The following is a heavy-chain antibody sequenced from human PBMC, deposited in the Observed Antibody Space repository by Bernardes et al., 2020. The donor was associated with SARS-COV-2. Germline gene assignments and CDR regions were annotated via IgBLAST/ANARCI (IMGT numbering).Heavy chain of an antibody. V-gene: IGHV3-53*01. CDR2: LHGDGRT. J-gene: IGHJ4*02. Sequence: GGSLRLSCAASGFIVSSNYMTWVRQAPGKGLEWVSVLHGDGRTYYADSVKGRFTISRDNSKSTVNLQMNSLRVEDTAVYYCATTNGATLDFWGQGTLVTVSS. CDR3: ATTNGATLDF. CDR1: GFIVSSNY. D-gene: IGHD2-8*01.